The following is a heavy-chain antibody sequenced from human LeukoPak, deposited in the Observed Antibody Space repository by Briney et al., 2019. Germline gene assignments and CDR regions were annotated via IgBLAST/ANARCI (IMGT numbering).Heavy chain of an antibody. V-gene: IGHV3-23*01. Sequence: GGSLRLSCTPSGFTFSDYAMPWFRQAPGKGPEWVSAISGDGFYTFYTESVKGRFTISRDNAGNTLFLQMTSLRVEDTAMYYCAKNYASQNAFFDYWGQGALVTVSS. D-gene: IGHD3-16*01. CDR3: AKNYASQNAFFDY. J-gene: IGHJ4*02. CDR2: ISGDGFYT. CDR1: GFTFSDYA.